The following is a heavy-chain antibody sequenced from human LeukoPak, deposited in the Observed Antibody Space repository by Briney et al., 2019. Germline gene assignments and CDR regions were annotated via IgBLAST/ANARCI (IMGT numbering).Heavy chain of an antibody. CDR3: ARNPYYYDSSGHFDY. V-gene: IGHV3-21*01. CDR2: IGSSSSYI. CDR1: GFTFSSYS. J-gene: IGHJ4*02. D-gene: IGHD3-22*01. Sequence: PGGSLRLSCAASGFTFSSYSMNWVRQAPGKGLEWVSSIGSSSSYIYYADSVKGRFTISRDNAKYSLYLQMNSRRAEDTAVYYCARNPYYYDSSGHFDYWGQGTLVTVSS.